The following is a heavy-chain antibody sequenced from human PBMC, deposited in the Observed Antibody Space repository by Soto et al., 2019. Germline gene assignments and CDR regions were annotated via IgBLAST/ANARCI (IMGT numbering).Heavy chain of an antibody. Sequence: QLHLQESGPGLVKPSETLSLTCTVSGGSITNAAYYWGWIRQPPGKGLECIGIIYYSGNTYYSPSHKSRVTMSVDTSKNQFSLKLSSVSAADTSMYYCARVYGSGSYYFDYWGQGTLVTVSS. CDR1: GGSITNAAYY. CDR2: IYYSGNT. V-gene: IGHV4-39*01. D-gene: IGHD3-10*01. CDR3: ARVYGSGSYYFDY. J-gene: IGHJ4*02.